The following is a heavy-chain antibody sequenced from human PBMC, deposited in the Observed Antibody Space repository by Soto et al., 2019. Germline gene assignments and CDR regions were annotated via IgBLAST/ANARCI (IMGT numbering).Heavy chain of an antibody. CDR3: ARDLGTTIAGPPRRETYGWLDP. D-gene: IGHD3-22*01. V-gene: IGHV1-69*01. Sequence: QVQLVQSGAEVKRPGSSVKLSCKASGGTFTYYGISWVRQAPGQGLEWMGGIIPIIGPATYAQKFQGRVTITADQSTSPAYMELSSLGSEATAFYSCARDLGTTIAGPPRRETYGWLDPWGQGTLVTVSS. CDR2: IIPIIGPA. J-gene: IGHJ5*02. CDR1: GGTFTYYG.